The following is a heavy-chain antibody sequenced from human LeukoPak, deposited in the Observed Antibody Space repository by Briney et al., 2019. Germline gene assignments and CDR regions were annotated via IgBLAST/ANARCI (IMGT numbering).Heavy chain of an antibody. J-gene: IGHJ6*03. CDR1: GFTFSSYS. D-gene: IGHD3-3*01. Sequence: PGGSLRLSCAASGFTFSSYSMNWVRQAPGKGLEWVSYISSSSSTIYYADSVKGRFTISRDNAKNSLNLQMNSLRAEDTAVYYCASGVDFWSGYYKGYMDVWGKGTTVTVSS. CDR2: ISSSSSTI. CDR3: ASGVDFWSGYYKGYMDV. V-gene: IGHV3-48*01.